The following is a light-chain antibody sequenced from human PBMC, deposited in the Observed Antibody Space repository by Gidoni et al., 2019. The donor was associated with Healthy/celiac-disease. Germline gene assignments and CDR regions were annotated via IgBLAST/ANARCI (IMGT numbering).Light chain of an antibody. CDR3: QQRSNWPPEYT. V-gene: IGKV3-11*01. Sequence: EIVFTQSPAPLSLSPGERATLSCRASQSVSSYFAWYQQKPGQAPRLLIYDASNRATGIPARFSGSGSGTDFTLTISSLEPEDFAVYYCQQRSNWPPEYTFGQGTKLEIK. CDR1: QSVSSY. J-gene: IGKJ2*01. CDR2: DAS.